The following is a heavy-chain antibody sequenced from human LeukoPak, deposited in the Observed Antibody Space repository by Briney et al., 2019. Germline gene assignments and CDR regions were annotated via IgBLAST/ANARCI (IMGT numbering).Heavy chain of an antibody. CDR1: GFTFSSYS. Sequence: PGGSLRLSCAASGFTFSSYSMNWVRQAPGKGLEWVSSISSSSSYIYYADSVKGRFTISRDNAKNSLYLQMNSLRAEDTAVYYCARGDREQLVRREYYFDYWGQGTLVTVSS. D-gene: IGHD6-13*01. CDR2: ISSSSSYI. J-gene: IGHJ4*02. CDR3: ARGDREQLVRREYYFDY. V-gene: IGHV3-21*01.